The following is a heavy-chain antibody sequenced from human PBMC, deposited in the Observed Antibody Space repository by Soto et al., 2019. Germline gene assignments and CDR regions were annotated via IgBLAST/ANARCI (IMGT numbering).Heavy chain of an antibody. V-gene: IGHV3-21*01. CDR2: ISSPINYI. CDR1: GFTFTRYS. J-gene: IGHJ4*02. CDR3: ARESEDLTSNFDY. Sequence: EVQLVESGGGLVKPGGSLRLSCAASGFTFTRYSMNWVRQAPGKGLEWVSSISSPINYIYYADSMKGRFTVSRDNAKNTVYLEVNSLSAEDTAVYYCARESEDLTSNFDYWSQRTLVTVSS.